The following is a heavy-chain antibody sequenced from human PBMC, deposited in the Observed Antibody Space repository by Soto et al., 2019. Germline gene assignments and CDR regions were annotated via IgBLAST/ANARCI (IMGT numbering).Heavy chain of an antibody. V-gene: IGHV3-48*03. J-gene: IGHJ3*02. D-gene: IGHD3-22*01. CDR2: ISSSGSTI. Sequence: GGSLRLSCAASGFTFSSYEMNWVRQAPGKGLEWVSYISSSGSTIYYADSVKGRFTISRDNAKNSLYLQMNSLRAEDTAVYYCARGHYYDSSGYYYVWSNDAFDIWGQGTMVTVSS. CDR3: ARGHYYDSSGYYYVWSNDAFDI. CDR1: GFTFSSYE.